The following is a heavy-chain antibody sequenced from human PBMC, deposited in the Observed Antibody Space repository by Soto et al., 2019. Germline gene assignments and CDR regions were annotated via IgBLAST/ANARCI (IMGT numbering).Heavy chain of an antibody. CDR3: ARERRGAFDY. V-gene: IGHV1-69*13. CDR2: IIPIFGTA. D-gene: IGHD5-12*01. Sequence: ASVKVSFKASGGTFSSYAISWVRQAPGQGLEWMGGIIPIFGTANYAQKFQGRVTITADESTSTAYMELSSLRSEDTAVYYCARERRGAFDYWGQGTLVTVSS. J-gene: IGHJ4*02. CDR1: GGTFSSYA.